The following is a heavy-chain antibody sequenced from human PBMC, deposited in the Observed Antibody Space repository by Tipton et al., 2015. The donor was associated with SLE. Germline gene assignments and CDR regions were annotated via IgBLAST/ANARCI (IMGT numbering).Heavy chain of an antibody. CDR1: GFTFSSYA. V-gene: IGHV3-30-3*01. Sequence: SLRLSCAASGFTFSSYAMHWVRQAPGKGLEWVAVISYDGSNKYYTDSVKGRFTISRDNAKNSLYLQMNSLRAEDTAVYYCARGQELPNWGQGTLVTVSS. J-gene: IGHJ4*02. D-gene: IGHD1-26*01. CDR2: ISYDGSNK. CDR3: ARGQELPN.